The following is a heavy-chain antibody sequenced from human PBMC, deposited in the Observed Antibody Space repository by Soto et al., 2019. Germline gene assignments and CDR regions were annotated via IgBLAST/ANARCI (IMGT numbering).Heavy chain of an antibody. Sequence: ASVKVSCKASGYTFTSYAISWVRQAPGQGLEWMGGIIPIFGAANYAQKFQGRVTITADESTSTAYMELSSLRSEDTAVYYCARDVSRGELLGGAYYYYGMDVWGQGTTVTVSS. V-gene: IGHV1-69*13. CDR1: GYTFTSYA. D-gene: IGHD1-26*01. CDR2: IIPIFGAA. J-gene: IGHJ6*02. CDR3: ARDVSRGELLGGAYYYYGMDV.